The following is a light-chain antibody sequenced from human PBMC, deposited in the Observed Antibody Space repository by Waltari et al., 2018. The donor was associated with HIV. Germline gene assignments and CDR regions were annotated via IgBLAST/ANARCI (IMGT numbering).Light chain of an antibody. J-gene: IGKJ2*01. Sequence: DTHLTQPLSSSSALVADRVTITCRASQRISSSLNWYQHRPGKAPNLIVFDTSSLQSGVPSRFNGSGSGTDFTLTISSLQPEDFVTYYCQQSYTTLYTFGQGTRLEIK. CDR3: QQSYTTLYT. CDR2: DTS. V-gene: IGKV1-39*01. CDR1: QRISSS.